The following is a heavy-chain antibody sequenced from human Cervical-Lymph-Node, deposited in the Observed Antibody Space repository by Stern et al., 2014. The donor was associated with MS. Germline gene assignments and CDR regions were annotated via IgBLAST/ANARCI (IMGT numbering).Heavy chain of an antibody. CDR1: GDTFSTYS. J-gene: IGHJ4*02. Sequence: QVQLVQSGAEVKKPGASLKVSCKASGDTFSTYSITWVRQAPGQGLEWMGRIIPSLNIANYAQTFQGRLTITADKFTSTAYMELSSLRSEDTAVYYCARGLGVRNYYNYWGQGTLVTVSS. V-gene: IGHV1-69*04. CDR3: ARGLGVRNYYNY. D-gene: IGHD3-10*01. CDR2: IIPSLNIA.